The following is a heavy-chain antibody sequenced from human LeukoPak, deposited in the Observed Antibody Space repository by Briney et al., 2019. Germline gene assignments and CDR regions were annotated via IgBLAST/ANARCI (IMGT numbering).Heavy chain of an antibody. D-gene: IGHD4-17*01. CDR2: IRGSGGGT. V-gene: IGHV3-23*01. CDR1: GFTFSSYA. CDR3: SRDPNGDYVGAFDFQR. J-gene: IGHJ1*01. Sequence: GGSLRLSCAVSGFTFSSYAMTWVRQAPGRGLEWVTSIRGSGGGTDYADSVRGRLTISRDNSKNTLYLQMNSLRAEDTAIYYCSRDPNGDYVGAFDFQRWGQGTLVTVSS.